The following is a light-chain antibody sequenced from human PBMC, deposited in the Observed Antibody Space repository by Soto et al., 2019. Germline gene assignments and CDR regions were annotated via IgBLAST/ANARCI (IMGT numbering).Light chain of an antibody. Sequence: QSALTQPRSVSGSPGQSVTISCTATSSDVGRYDYFSWYQQHPGKAPKLIIYDVTKRPSGVPDRFSGSKSGDTASLTISGLQAEDEADYHSCSYTYTSTPWMFAGGTKVTVL. CDR3: CSYTYTSTPWM. CDR1: SSDVGRYDY. V-gene: IGLV2-11*01. CDR2: DVT. J-gene: IGLJ3*02.